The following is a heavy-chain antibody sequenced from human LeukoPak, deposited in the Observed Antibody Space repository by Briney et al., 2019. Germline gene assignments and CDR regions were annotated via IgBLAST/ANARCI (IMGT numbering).Heavy chain of an antibody. V-gene: IGHV5-10-1*01. CDR1: GYSFTSYW. CDR2: IDPSDSYT. CDR3: ARRYCSSTICDTYFEH. J-gene: IGHJ1*01. Sequence: GESLKISCQGSGYSFTSYWISWVRQMPGKGLEWMGRIDPSDSYTNYSPSFQGHVTISADKSISTAYLQWSSLKASDTAMYYCARRYCSSTICDTYFEHWGQGTLVTVSS. D-gene: IGHD2-2*02.